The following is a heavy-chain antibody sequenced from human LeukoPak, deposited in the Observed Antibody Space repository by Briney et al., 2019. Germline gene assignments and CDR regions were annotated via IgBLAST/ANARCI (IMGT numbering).Heavy chain of an antibody. Sequence: SETLSLTCTVSGGSISSYYWSWIRQPPGKGLEWIGYIYYSGSTNYNPSLKSRVTISVDTSKNQFSLKLSSVTAADTAVYYCASGRIVGATNWFDPWGQGTLVTVSS. D-gene: IGHD1-26*01. CDR2: IYYSGST. CDR3: ASGRIVGATNWFDP. J-gene: IGHJ5*02. CDR1: GGSISSYY. V-gene: IGHV4-59*01.